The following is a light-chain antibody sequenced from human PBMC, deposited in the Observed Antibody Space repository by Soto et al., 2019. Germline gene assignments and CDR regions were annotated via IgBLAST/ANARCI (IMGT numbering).Light chain of an antibody. CDR3: QQFGDSLT. V-gene: IGKV3-20*01. Sequence: EIVLTQSPGTLSLSPVERATLSCMASQSVSSTYLVWYQQKPGQAPRLLIYGATSRASGIPDRFSGSGSGTDFTLTISRLEPEDFAVYYCQQFGDSLTFGPGTKVDIK. J-gene: IGKJ3*01. CDR2: GAT. CDR1: QSVSSTY.